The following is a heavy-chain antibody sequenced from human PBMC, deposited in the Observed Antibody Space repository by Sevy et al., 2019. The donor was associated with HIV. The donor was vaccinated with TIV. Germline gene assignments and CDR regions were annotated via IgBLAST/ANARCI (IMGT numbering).Heavy chain of an antibody. D-gene: IGHD1-1*01. CDR3: TLWKGAQSIFDY. Sequence: GSLRLSCTGSGFTFGDYAMSWVRQAPGKGLEWVAFLKHKAYGGTLDYAASVKGRFSISRDDSKSIAHLQMNDLKTEDTAIYYCTLWKGAQSIFDYWGQGALVTVSS. CDR2: LKHKAYGGTL. CDR1: GFTFGDYA. J-gene: IGHJ4*02. V-gene: IGHV3-49*04.